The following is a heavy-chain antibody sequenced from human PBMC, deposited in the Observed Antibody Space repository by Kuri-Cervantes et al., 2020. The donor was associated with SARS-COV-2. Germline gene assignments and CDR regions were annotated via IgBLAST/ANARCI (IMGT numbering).Heavy chain of an antibody. J-gene: IGHJ4*02. CDR1: GFTFSSYG. D-gene: IGHD3-22*01. CDR2: ISYDGSNK. Sequence: GGSLRLSCAASGFTFSSYGMHWVRQAPGKGLEWVAVISYDGSNKYYADSVKGRFTISRDNSKNTPYLQMNSLRAEDTAVYYCAKEYYYDSSGSLGYWGQGTLVTVSS. CDR3: AKEYYYDSSGSLGY. V-gene: IGHV3-30*18.